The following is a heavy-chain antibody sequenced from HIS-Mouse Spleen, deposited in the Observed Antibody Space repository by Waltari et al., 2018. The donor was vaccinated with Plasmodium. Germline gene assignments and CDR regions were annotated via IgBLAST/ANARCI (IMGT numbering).Heavy chain of an antibody. CDR2: IYSGGSP. J-gene: IGHJ6*02. Sequence: EVQLVESGGGLVQPGGSLRLSCAASGFTVSSNYMSWVRQAPGKWLEWVSVIYSGGSPYYADSGKGRFTISRDNSKNTLYLQMNSLRAEDTAVYYCAREGNSNYHYGMDVWGQGTTVTVSS. CDR3: AREGNSNYHYGMDV. D-gene: IGHD4-4*01. CDR1: GFTVSSNY. V-gene: IGHV3-66*01.